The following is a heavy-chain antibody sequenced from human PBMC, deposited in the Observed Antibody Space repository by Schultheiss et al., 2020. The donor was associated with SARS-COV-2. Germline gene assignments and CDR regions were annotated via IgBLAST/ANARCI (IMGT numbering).Heavy chain of an antibody. CDR1: GYTFTSYG. Sequence: ASVKVSCKASGYTFTSYGISWVRQAPGQGLEWMGWISAYNGNTNYAQKFQGWVTITRDMSTSTAYMELSSLRSEDTAVYYCAADYNGCSGGMCYFSYWGQGTLVTVSS. CDR3: AADYNGCSGGMCYFSY. D-gene: IGHD2-15*01. V-gene: IGHV1-18*01. CDR2: ISAYNGNT. J-gene: IGHJ4*02.